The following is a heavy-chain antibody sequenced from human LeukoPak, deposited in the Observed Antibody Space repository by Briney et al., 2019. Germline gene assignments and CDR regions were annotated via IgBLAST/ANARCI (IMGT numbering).Heavy chain of an antibody. Sequence: PGGSLRLSCAASGFTFSSYWMTWVRQAPGKGLEWVSSISSSSSYIYYADSVKGRFTISRDNAKNSLYLQMNSLRAEDTAVYYCARDVGTADGKYYFDYWGQGTLVTVSS. D-gene: IGHD1-1*01. CDR2: ISSSSSYI. CDR3: ARDVGTADGKYYFDY. V-gene: IGHV3-21*01. CDR1: GFTFSSYW. J-gene: IGHJ4*02.